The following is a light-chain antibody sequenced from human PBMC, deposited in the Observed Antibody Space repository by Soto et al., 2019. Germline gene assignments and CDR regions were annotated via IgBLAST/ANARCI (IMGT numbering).Light chain of an antibody. J-gene: IGKJ5*01. CDR1: QSVSSSF. Sequence: DIVLTQSPVSLSLSPGERPTLYCRASQSVSSSFLAWYQQKPGQAPRLLIYGASSSATGIPDRFSSRGSGTDFTITISRLEPEDFAVYCCEQRSNWITFGQGTRLEIK. CDR2: GAS. V-gene: IGKV3D-20*02. CDR3: EQRSNWIT.